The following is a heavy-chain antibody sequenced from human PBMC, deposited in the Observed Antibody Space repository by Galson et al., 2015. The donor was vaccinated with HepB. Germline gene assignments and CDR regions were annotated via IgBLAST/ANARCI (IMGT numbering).Heavy chain of an antibody. CDR2: IDWDDDK. D-gene: IGHD6-13*01. Sequence: PALVKPTQPLTLTCTFSGFSLNTSGMCVSWIRQPPGKALEWLARIDWDDDKYYSTSLKTRLTISKDTSKNQVVLTMTNMDPVDTATYYCARISPEGSGGIAGIGMDVWGQGTTVTVSS. V-gene: IGHV2-70*11. CDR1: GFSLNTSGMC. J-gene: IGHJ6*02. CDR3: ARISPEGSGGIAGIGMDV.